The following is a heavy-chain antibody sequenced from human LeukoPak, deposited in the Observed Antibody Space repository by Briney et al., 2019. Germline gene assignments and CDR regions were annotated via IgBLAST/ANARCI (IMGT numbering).Heavy chain of an antibody. Sequence: GGSLRLSCAASGFTFSNHWMHWVRQAPGKGLMWVSRINRDGGRTDYADSVKGRFTISRDDAKNTLYLQVNSLRAEDTAVYFCARGGSDTAMAHDYWGQGTLVTVSS. CDR3: ARGGSDTAMAHDY. J-gene: IGHJ4*02. CDR1: GFTFSNHW. D-gene: IGHD5-18*01. V-gene: IGHV3-74*01. CDR2: INRDGGRT.